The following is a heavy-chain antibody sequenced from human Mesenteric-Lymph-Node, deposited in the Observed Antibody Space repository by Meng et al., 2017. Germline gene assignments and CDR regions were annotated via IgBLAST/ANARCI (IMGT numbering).Heavy chain of an antibody. J-gene: IGHJ4*02. Sequence: HVQPQESGPGLVKPSQTLSLTCTVSGGSISSGGYYWSWIRQHPGKGLEWIGYIYYSGSTYYNPSLKSRVTISVDTSKNQFSLKLSSVTAADTAVYYCARDSIGPVNGSGNRYFDYWGQGTLVTVSS. CDR2: IYYSGST. CDR1: GGSISSGGYY. V-gene: IGHV4-31*03. D-gene: IGHD3-10*01. CDR3: ARDSIGPVNGSGNRYFDY.